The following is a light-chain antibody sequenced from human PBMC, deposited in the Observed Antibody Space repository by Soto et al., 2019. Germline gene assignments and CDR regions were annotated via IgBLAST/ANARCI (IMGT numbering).Light chain of an antibody. CDR2: SNN. Sequence: QSVLTQPPSASGTPGQRVTISCSGSSSNIGSNTVNWYQQLPGTAPKLLIYSNNQRPSGVPDRFSGSKSGTSASLAISGLPSEDEDDYYCAAWDDSLNGVVFGGGTKLTVL. CDR1: SSNIGSNT. CDR3: AAWDDSLNGVV. V-gene: IGLV1-44*01. J-gene: IGLJ2*01.